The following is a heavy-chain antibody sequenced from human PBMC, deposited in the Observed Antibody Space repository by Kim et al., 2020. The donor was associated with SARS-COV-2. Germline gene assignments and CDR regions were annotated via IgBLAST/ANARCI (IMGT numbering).Heavy chain of an antibody. CDR3: ARAGLIAAAGRGYYFDY. CDR1: GDSVSSNSAA. J-gene: IGHJ4*02. CDR2: TYYRSKWYN. Sequence: SQTLSLTCAISGDSVSSNSAAWNWIRQSPSRGLEWLGRTYYRSKWYNDYAVSVKSRITINPDTSKNQFSLQLNSVTPEDTAVYYCARAGLIAAAGRGYYFDYWGQGTLVTISS. D-gene: IGHD6-13*01. V-gene: IGHV6-1*01.